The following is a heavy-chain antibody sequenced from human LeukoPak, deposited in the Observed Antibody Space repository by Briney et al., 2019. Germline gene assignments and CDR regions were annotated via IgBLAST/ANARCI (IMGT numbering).Heavy chain of an antibody. V-gene: IGHV4-34*01. Sequence: PSETLSLTRAVYGGSFSGYYWSWIRQPPGKGLEWIGEINHSGSTNYNPSLKSRVTISVDTSKNQFSLKLTSVTAADTAVYYCARKLYYDYWGQGTLVTVSS. CDR1: GGSFSGYY. D-gene: IGHD2-8*01. CDR2: INHSGST. CDR3: ARKLYYDY. J-gene: IGHJ4*02.